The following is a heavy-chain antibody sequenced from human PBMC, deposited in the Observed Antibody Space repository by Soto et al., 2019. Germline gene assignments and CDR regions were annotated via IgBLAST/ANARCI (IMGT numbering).Heavy chain of an antibody. V-gene: IGHV3-15*07. CDR3: TTDGGVRGVITHYYYGMDV. CDR2: IKSKTDGGTT. CDR1: GFTFSNAW. D-gene: IGHD3-10*01. Sequence: GGSLRLSCAASGFTFSNAWMNWVRQAPGKGLEWVGRIKSKTDGGTTDYAAPVKGRVTISRDDSKNTLYLQMNSLKTEDTAVYYCTTDGGVRGVITHYYYGMDVWGQGTTVTVSS. J-gene: IGHJ6*02.